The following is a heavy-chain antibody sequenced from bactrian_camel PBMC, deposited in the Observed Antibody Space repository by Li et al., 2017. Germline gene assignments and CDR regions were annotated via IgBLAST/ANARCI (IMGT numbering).Heavy chain of an antibody. Sequence: HVQLVESGGGTVQPGGSLRLSCVASGFTFASYDMIWVRQAPGKGLEWVSGINHNGNSKYAADSVKGRFTISSAGITLYLQMNSLKSEDTALYYCATSTLGLGLGYNVWGQGTQVTVS. CDR1: GFTFASYD. D-gene: IGHD5*01. V-gene: IGHV3S1*01. J-gene: IGHJ4*01. CDR3: ATSTLGLGLGYNV. CDR2: INHNGNSK.